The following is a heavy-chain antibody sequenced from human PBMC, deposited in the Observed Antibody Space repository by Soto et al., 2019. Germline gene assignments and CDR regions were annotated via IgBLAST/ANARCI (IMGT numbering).Heavy chain of an antibody. Sequence: QLQLQESGPGLVKPSETLSLTCTVSGGSISSSSYYWGWIRQPPGKGLEWIGSIYYSGSTYYNPSLKSRVTISVDTSKNQFSLKLSSVTAADTAVYYCARLYYDSSGYYWDAFDIWGQGTMVTVSS. CDR3: ARLYYDSSGYYWDAFDI. V-gene: IGHV4-39*01. CDR1: GGSISSSSYY. CDR2: IYYSGST. D-gene: IGHD3-22*01. J-gene: IGHJ3*02.